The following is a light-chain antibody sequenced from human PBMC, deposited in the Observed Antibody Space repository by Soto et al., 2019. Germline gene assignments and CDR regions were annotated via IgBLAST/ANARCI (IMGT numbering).Light chain of an antibody. CDR1: SSDVGGYNY. Sequence: QSALTQPASVSGSPGQSITNSCTGTSSDVGGYNYVSWYQQHPGKAPKLMIYDVSNRPSGVSNRFSGSKSGNTASLTISGLQAEDEADYYCSSFTSSSPLVFGGGTKLNVL. V-gene: IGLV2-14*01. CDR2: DVS. J-gene: IGLJ2*01. CDR3: SSFTSSSPLV.